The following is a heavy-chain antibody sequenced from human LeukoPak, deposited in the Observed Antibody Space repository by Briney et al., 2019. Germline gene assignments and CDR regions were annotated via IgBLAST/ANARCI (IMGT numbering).Heavy chain of an antibody. CDR2: ISSSSSTI. Sequence: PGGSLRLSCAASGFTFSSYSMNWVRQAPGKGLEWVSYISSSSSTIYYADSVKGRFTISRDNAKNSLYLQMNSLRAEDTAVYYCARDLWELPDYWGQGTLVTVSS. CDR3: ARDLWELPDY. J-gene: IGHJ4*02. V-gene: IGHV3-48*01. D-gene: IGHD1-26*01. CDR1: GFTFSSYS.